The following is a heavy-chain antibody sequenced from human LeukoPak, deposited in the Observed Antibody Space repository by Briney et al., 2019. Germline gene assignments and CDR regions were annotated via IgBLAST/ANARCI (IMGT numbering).Heavy chain of an antibody. V-gene: IGHV3-23*01. CDR1: GFTFSSSA. J-gene: IGHJ4*02. CDR2: TGGSGAGT. Sequence: GGSLRLSCAASGFTFSSSAMSWVRQAPGKGLEWVSGTGGSGAGTYYAVSVKGRFTISRDNSKNTLYLQMNSLRAEDTAVYYCATTLHSGYYDLYWGQGTLVTVSS. CDR3: ATTLHSGYYDLY. D-gene: IGHD3-22*01.